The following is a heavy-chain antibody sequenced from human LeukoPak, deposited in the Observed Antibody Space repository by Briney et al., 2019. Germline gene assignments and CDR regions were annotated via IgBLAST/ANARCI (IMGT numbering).Heavy chain of an antibody. D-gene: IGHD5-24*01. J-gene: IGHJ4*02. Sequence: SSETLSLTCTVSGGSISYYYWNWIRQPAGKGLEWIGYIYYAGSTNYNPSLKSRITISVDTSKNQFSLKLTSITAADTAVYYCARVRGGTYNHYFDYWGQGTLVTVSS. CDR3: ARVRGGTYNHYFDY. V-gene: IGHV4-59*01. CDR2: IYYAGST. CDR1: GGSISYYY.